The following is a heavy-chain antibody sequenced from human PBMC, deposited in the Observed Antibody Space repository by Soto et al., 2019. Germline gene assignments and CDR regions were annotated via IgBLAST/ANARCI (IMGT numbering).Heavy chain of an antibody. Sequence: PSETLSLTCAVSGGSLGRRDWWSWVRQPPGKGLEWIGQIYLNGGSTYDPSLKTRVAISVDASKNQFSLKLSSVTAADTAVYYCARGNGIASRPADYWGQGTLVTVSS. D-gene: IGHD6-13*01. J-gene: IGHJ4*02. CDR1: GGSLGRRDW. V-gene: IGHV4-4*02. CDR3: ARGNGIASRPADY. CDR2: IYLNGGS.